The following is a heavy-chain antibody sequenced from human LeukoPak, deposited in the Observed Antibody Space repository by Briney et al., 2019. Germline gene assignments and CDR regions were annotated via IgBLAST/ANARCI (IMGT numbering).Heavy chain of an antibody. CDR3: ARVDTSIWEAFDY. Sequence: SQTLSLTCTVSGGSISSGGYYWGWIRQHPGKGLEWIGFIYYSGSTYYNPSLKSRVSMSVDTSNNQFSLNLTSVTVADTAIYFCARVDTSIWEAFDYWGQGTLVTVSS. D-gene: IGHD3-3*02. CDR1: GGSISSGGYY. CDR2: IYYSGST. J-gene: IGHJ4*02. V-gene: IGHV4-31*03.